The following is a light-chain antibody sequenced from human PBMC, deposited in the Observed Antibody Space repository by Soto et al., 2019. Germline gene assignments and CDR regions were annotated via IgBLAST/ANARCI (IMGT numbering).Light chain of an antibody. CDR2: EGS. Sequence: QSALTKPDSVSGSPGQSITISCTGTSSDVGSYNLVSWYQEHPGKAPKLMIYEGSKRSSGVSNRFSGSKSGNTASLTISGLQAGDEAYYDCCSYAGSRGLVFGGWTKLTV. V-gene: IGLV2-23*01. J-gene: IGLJ2*01. CDR1: SSDVGSYNL. CDR3: CSYAGSRGLV.